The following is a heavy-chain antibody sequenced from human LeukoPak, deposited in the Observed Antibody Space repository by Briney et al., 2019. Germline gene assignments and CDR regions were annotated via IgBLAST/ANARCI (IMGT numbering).Heavy chain of an antibody. CDR2: ISGYNGNT. D-gene: IGHD3-22*01. CDR1: GYTFTKYA. Sequence: ASVKVSCKASGYTFTKYAISWVRQAPGQGLEWMGWISGYNGNTNYAQRLQDRVTMTTDTSTSTAYMDLRSLRSDHTAVYYCARGGYYDKSGHYHGLFDYWGQGTLVTVSS. J-gene: IGHJ4*02. CDR3: ARGGYYDKSGHYHGLFDY. V-gene: IGHV1-18*01.